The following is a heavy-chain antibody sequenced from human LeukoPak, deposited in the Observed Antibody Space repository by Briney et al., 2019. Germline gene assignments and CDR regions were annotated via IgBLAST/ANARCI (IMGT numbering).Heavy chain of an antibody. CDR3: ARDRRDGYNLYYFDY. CDR2: IYYSGST. Sequence: SETLSLTCTVSGGSISSYYWSWIRQPPGKGLEWIGYIYYSGSTNYNPSLKSRVTISVDTSKNQFSLQLSSVTAADTAVYYCARDRRDGYNLYYFDYWGQGTLVTVSS. V-gene: IGHV4-59*01. D-gene: IGHD5-24*01. J-gene: IGHJ4*02. CDR1: GGSISSYY.